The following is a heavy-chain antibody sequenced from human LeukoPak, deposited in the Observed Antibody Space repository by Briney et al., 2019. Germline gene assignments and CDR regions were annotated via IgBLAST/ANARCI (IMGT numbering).Heavy chain of an antibody. J-gene: IGHJ4*02. D-gene: IGHD2-21*01. Sequence: GGSLRLSCAASGFTFSNFGMHWVRKAPGRGLEWVAVIWSHGNEIHYVDSVKGRFTISRDNFRNTLYLQMNSLRAEDSAVYYCARVNRAASVVDYWGQGTLVTVSS. CDR2: IWSHGNEI. CDR1: GFTFSNFG. CDR3: ARVNRAASVVDY. V-gene: IGHV3-33*01.